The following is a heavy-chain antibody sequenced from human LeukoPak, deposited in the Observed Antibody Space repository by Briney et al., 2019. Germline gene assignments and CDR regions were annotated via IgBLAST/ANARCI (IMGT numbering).Heavy chain of an antibody. J-gene: IGHJ4*02. CDR1: GFTFINYV. CDR3: AKEQDNLLLLSHFDS. D-gene: IGHD2-2*01. V-gene: IGHV3-23*01. Sequence: PGGSLRLSCAASGFTFINYVMNWVRQAPGKGLQWVSAVIGVGYRTFYADSVKGRFTVSRDNSMNTLSLQMNSLRVEDTAVYYCAKEQDNLLLLSHFDSWGQGILVTVSS. CDR2: VIGVGYRT.